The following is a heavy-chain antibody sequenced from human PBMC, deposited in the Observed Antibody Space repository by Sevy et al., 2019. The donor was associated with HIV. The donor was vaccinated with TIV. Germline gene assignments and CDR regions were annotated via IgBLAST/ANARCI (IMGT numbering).Heavy chain of an antibody. CDR3: ETTKDYYESSGDPFDY. CDR2: FDPEDDKR. CDR1: GYTLSQFS. D-gene: IGHD3-22*01. V-gene: IGHV1-24*01. Sequence: ASVKVSCKVSGYTLSQFSMHWVRLAPGKGLEWMGSFDPEDDKRIYAQKFQGRVTMTEDTSTDTAYMELGSLGSEDTAGYYCETTKDYYESSGDPFDYWGQGTLVTVSS. J-gene: IGHJ4*02.